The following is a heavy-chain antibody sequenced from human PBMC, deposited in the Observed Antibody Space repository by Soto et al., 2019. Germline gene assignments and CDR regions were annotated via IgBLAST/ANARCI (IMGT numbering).Heavy chain of an antibody. J-gene: IGHJ4*02. D-gene: IGHD3-22*01. V-gene: IGHV4-39*01. Sequence: QLQLQESGPGLVKPSETLSLTCTVSGGSISSSSYYWGWIRQPPGKGLEWIGSIYYSGSTYYNPSLKSRVTISVDTSKNQFSLKLSSVTAADTAVYYCARQLGYYDSSGYSAFDYWGQGTLVTVSS. CDR2: IYYSGST. CDR1: GGSISSSSYY. CDR3: ARQLGYYDSSGYSAFDY.